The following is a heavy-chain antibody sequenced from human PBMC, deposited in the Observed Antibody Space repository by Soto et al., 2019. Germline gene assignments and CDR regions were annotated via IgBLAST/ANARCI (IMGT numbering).Heavy chain of an antibody. CDR3: VRTVGWLDP. CDR2: TYYRSKWYK. D-gene: IGHD2-15*01. Sequence: SQTLSLTCAISGDSVSSNSAAWNWIRQSPSRGLEWLGRTYYRSKWYKEYAASVKSRITINPDTPKNQFSLQLNSVSPEDTAVYYCVRTVGWLDPWGQGTLVTVSS. V-gene: IGHV6-1*01. J-gene: IGHJ5*02. CDR1: GDSVSSNSAA.